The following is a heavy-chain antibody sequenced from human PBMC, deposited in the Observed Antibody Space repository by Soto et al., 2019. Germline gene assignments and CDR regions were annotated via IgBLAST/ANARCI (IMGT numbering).Heavy chain of an antibody. CDR3: ARADSDIGGYYSWDFDF. CDR2: ITAHTGNP. Sequence: ASVKVSGKTSGYTFTSYGISWVRQAPGQGPEWLGWITAHTGNPQYAQNLPGRVTMTTHTSTRTAYMELTSLRSDDTAVYYCARADSDIGGYYSWDFDFWGQGTMVTVSS. J-gene: IGHJ3*01. D-gene: IGHD3-22*01. V-gene: IGHV1-18*04. CDR1: GYTFTSYG.